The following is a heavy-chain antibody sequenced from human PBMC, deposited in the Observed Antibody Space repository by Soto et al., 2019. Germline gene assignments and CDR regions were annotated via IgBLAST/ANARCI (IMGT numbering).Heavy chain of an antibody. Sequence: GGSLRLSCAASGFTFSSYAMSWVRQAPGKGLEWVSATSGSGGSTYYADSVKGRFTISRDNSKNTLCLQMNSLRAEDTAVYYCAKDHGPDYGGNSAFDIWGQGTMVTVSS. CDR1: GFTFSSYA. CDR3: AKDHGPDYGGNSAFDI. V-gene: IGHV3-23*01. J-gene: IGHJ3*02. CDR2: TSGSGGST. D-gene: IGHD4-17*01.